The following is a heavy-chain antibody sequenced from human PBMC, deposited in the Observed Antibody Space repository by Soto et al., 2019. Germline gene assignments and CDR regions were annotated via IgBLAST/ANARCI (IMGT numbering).Heavy chain of an antibody. CDR3: ARGTDLFDW. V-gene: IGHV3-74*01. CDR1: GFTFSIYW. CDR2: IKGDGSSA. J-gene: IGHJ4*02. D-gene: IGHD3-10*01. Sequence: SGGSLRLSCAASGFTFSIYWMHWVRQTPGKGLVWVSRIKGDGSSAGYADSVKGRFTISRDNAKNTLYLQMNSLRAEDTAVYYCARGTDLFDWWGQGTLVTVSS.